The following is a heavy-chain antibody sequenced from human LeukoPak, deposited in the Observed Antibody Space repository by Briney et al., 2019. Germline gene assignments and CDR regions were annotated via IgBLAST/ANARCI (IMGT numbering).Heavy chain of an antibody. CDR2: IKQDGSEK. CDR3: AKALNVVVPAAPIYYYYGMDV. D-gene: IGHD2-2*01. J-gene: IGHJ6*02. V-gene: IGHV3-7*01. CDR1: GFTFSSYW. Sequence: GGSLRLSCAASGFTFSSYWMSWVRQAPGKGLEWVANIKQDGSEKYYVDSVKGRFTISRDNAKNSLYLQMNSLRAEDTAVYYCAKALNVVVPAAPIYYYYGMDVRGQGTTVTVSS.